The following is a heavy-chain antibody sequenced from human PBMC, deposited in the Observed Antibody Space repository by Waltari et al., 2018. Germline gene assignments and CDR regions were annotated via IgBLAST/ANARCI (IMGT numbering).Heavy chain of an antibody. Sequence: EVQLVESGGGLVQPGGSLRLSCAASGFPFRYHDMDWVRQGPEKGLEWVGRSRNKAYSYTTDYAASVKGRFTISRDDSSLYLQMNSLKTEDTAIYYCARDLDGDSNLDYWGQGTLVTVSS. CDR2: SRNKAYSYTT. CDR1: GFPFRYHD. V-gene: IGHV3-72*01. D-gene: IGHD2-21*02. CDR3: ARDLDGDSNLDY. J-gene: IGHJ4*02.